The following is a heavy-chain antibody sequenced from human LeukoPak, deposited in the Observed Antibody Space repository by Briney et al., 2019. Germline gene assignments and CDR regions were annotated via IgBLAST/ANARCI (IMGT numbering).Heavy chain of an antibody. CDR2: ISGSGGST. V-gene: IGHV3-23*01. D-gene: IGHD3-22*01. J-gene: IGHJ1*01. CDR1: GFTFSSYS. Sequence: PGGSLRLSCAASGFTFSSYSMNWVRQAPGKGLEWVSAISGSGGSTYYADSVKGRFTISRDNSKNTLYLQMNSLRAEDTAVYYCAKDPYYYDSSGYYGGYFQHWGQGTLVTVSS. CDR3: AKDPYYYDSSGYYGGYFQH.